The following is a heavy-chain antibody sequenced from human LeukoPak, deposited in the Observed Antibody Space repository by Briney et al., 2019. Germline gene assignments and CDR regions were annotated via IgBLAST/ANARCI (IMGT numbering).Heavy chain of an antibody. CDR3: VREDRILLGNDGFDI. CDR1: GFTFGTFW. CDR2: IKQGGSEK. V-gene: IGHV3-7*01. Sequence: GRSLRLSCEASGFTFGTFWMSWVRQAPGKGLEWVANIKQGGSEKNYVDSVKGRFTIARDDAKNSLYLQMNSLRAEDTAVYYGVREDRILLGNDGFDIWGLGTMVTVSS. D-gene: IGHD1-26*01. J-gene: IGHJ3*02.